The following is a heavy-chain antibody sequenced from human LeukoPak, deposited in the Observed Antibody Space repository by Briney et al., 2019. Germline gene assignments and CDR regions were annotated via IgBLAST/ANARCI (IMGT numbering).Heavy chain of an antibody. Sequence: KPSETLSLTCTVSGGSISSSSYYWGWIRQPPGKGLEWIGSIYYSGSTYYNPSLKSRVTISVDTSKNQFSLKLSSVTAADTAVYYCAREVYSAAAGIDYWGQGTLVTVSS. D-gene: IGHD6-13*01. J-gene: IGHJ4*02. CDR3: AREVYSAAAGIDY. CDR1: GGSISSSSYY. CDR2: IYYSGST. V-gene: IGHV4-39*02.